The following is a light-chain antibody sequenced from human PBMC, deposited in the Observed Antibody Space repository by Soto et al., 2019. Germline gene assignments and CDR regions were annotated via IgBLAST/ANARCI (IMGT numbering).Light chain of an antibody. V-gene: IGLV2-14*01. Sequence: QSVLTQPASVSGSPGQTITISCTGTSSDIGGYNYVSWXXXXXXXXPKLIIYEVTNRPSGVSHRFSGSKSGNTAFLTISGLQAEDETDYHCSSYRTSNPYVFGTGPKVTVL. CDR3: SSYRTSNPYV. CDR1: SSDIGGYNY. J-gene: IGLJ1*01. CDR2: EVT.